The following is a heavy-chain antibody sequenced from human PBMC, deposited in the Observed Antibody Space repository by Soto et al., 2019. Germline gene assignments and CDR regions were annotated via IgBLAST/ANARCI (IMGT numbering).Heavy chain of an antibody. V-gene: IGHV3-30-3*01. D-gene: IGHD3-22*01. CDR3: ARVGGLDSSGHYYYYGMDV. J-gene: IGHJ6*02. CDR2: ISYDGSNK. CDR1: GFTFSSYA. Sequence: PGGSLRLSCAASGFTFSSYAMHWVRQAPGKGLEWVAVISYDGSNKYYADSVKGRFTISRDNSKNTLYLQMNSLRAEDTAVYYCARVGGLDSSGHYYYYGMDVWGQGTTVTVS.